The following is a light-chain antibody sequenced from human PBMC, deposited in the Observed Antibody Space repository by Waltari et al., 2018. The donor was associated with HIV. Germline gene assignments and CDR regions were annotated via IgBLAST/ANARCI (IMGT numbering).Light chain of an antibody. Sequence: QSALTQPRSVSGSPGQSVTVSCTGSNSVIGTYAYVSWSQQYPDKAPKLIIYDVNSRPLGVPDRFSGSKSGNTAYLTISGLQAADEADYYCCSYAGSYTHIVLFGGGTKLTVL. CDR2: DVN. CDR3: CSYAGSYTHIVL. CDR1: NSVIGTYAY. J-gene: IGLJ2*01. V-gene: IGLV2-11*01.